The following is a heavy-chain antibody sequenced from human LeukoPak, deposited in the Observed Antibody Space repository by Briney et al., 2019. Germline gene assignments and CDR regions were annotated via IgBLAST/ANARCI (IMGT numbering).Heavy chain of an antibody. CDR2: FDPEDGET. J-gene: IGHJ5*02. Sequence: ASVKVSCKVSGYTLTELSMHWVRQAPGKGLEWMGGFDPEDGETIYAQKFQGRVTMTEDTSTHTAYMELSSLRSEDTAVYYCATTGYGSGSYSWWFDPWGQGTLVTVSS. D-gene: IGHD3-10*01. CDR3: ATTGYGSGSYSWWFDP. CDR1: GYTLTELS. V-gene: IGHV1-24*01.